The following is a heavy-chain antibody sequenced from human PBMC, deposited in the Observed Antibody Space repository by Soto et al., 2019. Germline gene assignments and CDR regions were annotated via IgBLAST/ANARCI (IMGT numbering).Heavy chain of an antibody. CDR3: ARAPLGGSGVVPFDY. J-gene: IGHJ4*02. CDR1: GFTVSSNY. V-gene: IGHV3-53*01. CDR2: IYSGGST. D-gene: IGHD6-19*01. Sequence: GGSLRLSCAASGFTVSSNYMSWVRQAPGKGLEWVSVIYSGGSTYYADSVKGRFTISRDNSKNTLYLQMNSLRAEDTAVYYCARAPLGGSGVVPFDYWGQGTLVTVSS.